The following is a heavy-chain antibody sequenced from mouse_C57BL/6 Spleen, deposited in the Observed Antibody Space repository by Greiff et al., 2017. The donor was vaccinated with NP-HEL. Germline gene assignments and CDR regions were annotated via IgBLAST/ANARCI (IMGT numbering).Heavy chain of an antibody. Sequence: EVKLMESGGGLVKPGGSLKLSCAASGFTFSDYGMHWVRQAPEKGLEWVAYISSGSSTIYYADTVKGRFTISRDNAKNTLFLQMTSLRSEDTAMYYCARKEDFYFDYWGQGTTLTVSS. CDR2: ISSGSSTI. CDR1: GFTFSDYG. J-gene: IGHJ2*01. V-gene: IGHV5-17*01. CDR3: ARKEDFYFDY.